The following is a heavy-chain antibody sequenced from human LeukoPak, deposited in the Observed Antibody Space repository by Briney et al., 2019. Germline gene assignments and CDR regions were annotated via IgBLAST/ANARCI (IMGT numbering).Heavy chain of an antibody. D-gene: IGHD1-26*01. V-gene: IGHV3-66*02. Sequence: GGSLRLSCAASGFIVNRNYMNWVRQVPGKGLEWVSVIHSDGSTHYADSVQGRFIISRDNSKNTVGLQMNDLRTEDTAVYCCARSWDARLNFDYWGQGTLVTVSS. CDR2: IHSDGST. J-gene: IGHJ4*02. CDR3: ARSWDARLNFDY. CDR1: GFIVNRNY.